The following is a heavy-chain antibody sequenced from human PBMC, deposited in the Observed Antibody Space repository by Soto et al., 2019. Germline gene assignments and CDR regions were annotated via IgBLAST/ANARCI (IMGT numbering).Heavy chain of an antibody. J-gene: IGHJ2*01. D-gene: IGHD2-2*01. Sequence: QVQLVQSGAEVKKPGASVKVSCKASGYTFTGYYMHWVRQAPGQGLEWMGWINPNSGGTNYAQKFQGRVTMTRDTSISTAYMELSRLRSDDTAGYYCARPNCSSTSCHGYFDLWGRGTLVTVSS. CDR2: INPNSGGT. CDR1: GYTFTGYY. CDR3: ARPNCSSTSCHGYFDL. V-gene: IGHV1-2*02.